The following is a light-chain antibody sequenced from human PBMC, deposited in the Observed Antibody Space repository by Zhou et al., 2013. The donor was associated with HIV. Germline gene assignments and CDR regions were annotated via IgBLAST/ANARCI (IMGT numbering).Light chain of an antibody. CDR2: GAS. J-gene: IGKJ3*01. CDR3: QQANTFPFT. Sequence: DIQMTQSPSSVSASVGTRITITCRASQGISTWLAWYQQKPGKVPKLLISGASSLQSGVPSRFSGSGSGTVFTLTISSLQPEDFATYYCQQANTFPFTFGPGTKVDVK. V-gene: IGKV1-12*01. CDR1: QGISTW.